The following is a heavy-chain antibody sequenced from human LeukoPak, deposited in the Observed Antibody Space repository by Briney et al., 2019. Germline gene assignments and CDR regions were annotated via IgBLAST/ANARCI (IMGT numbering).Heavy chain of an antibody. V-gene: IGHV5-51*01. CDR3: ARHRHSKDIVVVPADY. CDR2: IYPGDSDT. D-gene: IGHD2-2*01. Sequence: GESLKISCKGSGYSFTSYWIGWVRQMPGKGLEWMGIIYPGDSDTRYSPSFQGQVTISADKSISTAYLQWSSLKASDTAMYYCARHRHSKDIVVVPADYWGQGTLATVSS. CDR1: GYSFTSYW. J-gene: IGHJ4*02.